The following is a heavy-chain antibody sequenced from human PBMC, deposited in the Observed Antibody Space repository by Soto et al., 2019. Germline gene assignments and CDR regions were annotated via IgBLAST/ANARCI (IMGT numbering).Heavy chain of an antibody. Sequence: SSETLSLTCTVSGGSISSYYWSWIRQPPGKGLEWIGYIYYSGSTNYNPSLKSRVTISVDTSKNQFSLKLSSVTAADTAVYYCARYYDFWSGQYDAFDIWGQGTMVTVSS. V-gene: IGHV4-59*01. CDR1: GGSISSYY. J-gene: IGHJ3*02. D-gene: IGHD3-3*01. CDR2: IYYSGST. CDR3: ARYYDFWSGQYDAFDI.